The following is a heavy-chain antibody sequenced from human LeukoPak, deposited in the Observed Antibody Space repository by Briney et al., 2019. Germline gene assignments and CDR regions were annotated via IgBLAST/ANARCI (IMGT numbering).Heavy chain of an antibody. J-gene: IGHJ1*01. D-gene: IGHD3-3*01. CDR2: IYYSGST. CDR1: GGSISSHY. Sequence: SETLSLTCTVSGGSISSHYWSWIRQPPGKGLEWIGYIYYSGSTNYNPSLKSRVTISVDTSKNQFSPKLSSVTAADTAVYYCATYPVPKYYDFWSGYLEYFQRWGQGTLVTVSS. V-gene: IGHV4-59*11. CDR3: ATYPVPKYYDFWSGYLEYFQR.